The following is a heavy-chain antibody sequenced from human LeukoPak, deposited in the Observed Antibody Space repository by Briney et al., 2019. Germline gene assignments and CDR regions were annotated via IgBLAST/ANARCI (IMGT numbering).Heavy chain of an antibody. V-gene: IGHV4-34*01. CDR1: GGSFSVYY. D-gene: IGHD3-3*01. CDR3: ARGGVLRFLEWLPVAPEGFDP. J-gene: IGHJ5*02. CDR2: INHSGNT. Sequence: SETLSLTCAVYGGSFSVYYWSWIRQPPGKGLEGSGEINHSGNTNYNPSLKSRVTISVDTSKNQFSLKLSSVTAADTAVYYCARGGVLRFLEWLPVAPEGFDPWGQGTLVTVSS.